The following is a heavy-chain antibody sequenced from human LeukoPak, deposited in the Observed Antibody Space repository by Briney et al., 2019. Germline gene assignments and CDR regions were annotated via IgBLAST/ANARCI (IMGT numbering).Heavy chain of an antibody. Sequence: PETLSLTCAVYSGSFSGYYWSWIRQPPGKGLEWIGEISHSGSTNYNPSLKSRVTISVDTSKNQFSLKLSSVTAADTAVYYCASIAAAYHFDYWGQGTLVTVSS. CDR2: ISHSGST. D-gene: IGHD6-13*01. CDR1: SGSFSGYY. J-gene: IGHJ4*02. CDR3: ASIAAAYHFDY. V-gene: IGHV4-34*01.